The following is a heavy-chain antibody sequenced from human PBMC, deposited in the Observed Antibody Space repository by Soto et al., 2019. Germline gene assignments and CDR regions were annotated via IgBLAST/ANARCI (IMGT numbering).Heavy chain of an antibody. D-gene: IGHD6-19*01. CDR1: GFHFSTYG. CDR3: VRGPWLVGDVTSFDY. J-gene: IGHJ4*02. CDR2: IWNHGRED. Sequence: QVHLVESGGGVVQPGRSLRLSCAASGFHFSTYGMHWVRQAPGKGLEWVALIWNHGREDSYADSVKGRFTISRDNSKNTLWLPMNSLRDDDTAVYYCVRGPWLVGDVTSFDYWGQGSLVTVSS. V-gene: IGHV3-33*01.